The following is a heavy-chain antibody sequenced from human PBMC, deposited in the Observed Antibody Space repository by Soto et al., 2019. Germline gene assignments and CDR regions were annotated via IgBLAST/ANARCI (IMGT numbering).Heavy chain of an antibody. J-gene: IGHJ5*02. CDR2: IYYSGNT. CDR3: ARGDILTGNRYNWFDP. V-gene: IGHV4-31*03. CDR1: GGSIRSGGYY. Sequence: PSETLSLTCTVSGGSIRSGGYYWSWVRQNPRRGLEWIGNIYYSGNTYYNPSLKSRVTISVDTSKNQFSLKLSSVTAADTAVYYCARGDILTGNRYNWFDPWGQGTLVTVSS. D-gene: IGHD3-9*01.